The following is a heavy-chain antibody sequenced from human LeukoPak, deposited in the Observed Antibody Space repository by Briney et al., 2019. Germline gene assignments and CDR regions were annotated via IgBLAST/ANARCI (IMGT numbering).Heavy chain of an antibody. J-gene: IGHJ4*02. D-gene: IGHD3-10*01. CDR3: AKQIDGSGTFLYPKYFDY. V-gene: IGHV3-30*02. CDR2: IRHDGSDQ. CDR1: GFTFSSYG. Sequence: GGSLRLSCAASGFTFSSYGMHWVRQAPGKGLEWVAFIRHDGSDQYYADSVKGRFTLSRDNSQSTLYLQMNSLRTGDTAIYYCAKQIDGSGTFLYPKYFDYWGQGTLVTVSS.